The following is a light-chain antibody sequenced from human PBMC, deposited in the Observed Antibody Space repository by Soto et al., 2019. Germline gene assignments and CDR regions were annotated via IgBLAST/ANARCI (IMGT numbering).Light chain of an antibody. V-gene: IGKV4-1*01. CDR1: QTVLISSNTKTY. CDR2: WVS. CDR3: QQYQTTPPMYT. Sequence: DFVMTQSPDSLAVSLGERAAINCKSSQTVLISSNTKTYLNWYQQKPGQPPKLLIYWVSTRESGVPDRFSGSGSGTDFTLTISSLQAEDVAVYYCQQYQTTPPMYTLGQGTNLDIK. J-gene: IGKJ2*01.